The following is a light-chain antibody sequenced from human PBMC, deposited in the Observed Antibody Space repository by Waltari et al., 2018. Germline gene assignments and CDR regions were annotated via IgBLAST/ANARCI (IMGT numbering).Light chain of an antibody. CDR3: CSYAGDSSYV. CDR1: SLDVGASKY. J-gene: IGLJ1*01. V-gene: IGLV2-11*01. Sequence: QSALTQPRPVSGSPGQSVTISCTGTSLDVGASKYLTLYQPHPGKAPNLILLYVTKPPSGVPDRFSGSKSGDTASLTISGLEASDESDYFCCSYAGDSSYVFGTGTTVSVL. CDR2: YVT.